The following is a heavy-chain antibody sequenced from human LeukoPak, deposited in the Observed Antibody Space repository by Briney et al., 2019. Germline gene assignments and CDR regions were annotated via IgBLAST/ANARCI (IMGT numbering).Heavy chain of an antibody. Sequence: GGSLRPSCAASGFTFNTYTMDSVPQGPGKGLEWVSSITASSTAIDSADSVKGRFTISRDNAKNFLYLQMNSLRAEDTAVYYCARVDRLGAALLASFDYWGQGTLVTVSS. CDR3: ARVDRLGAALLASFDY. CDR2: ITASSTAI. J-gene: IGHJ4*02. V-gene: IGHV3-21*01. D-gene: IGHD3-16*01. CDR1: GFTFNTYT.